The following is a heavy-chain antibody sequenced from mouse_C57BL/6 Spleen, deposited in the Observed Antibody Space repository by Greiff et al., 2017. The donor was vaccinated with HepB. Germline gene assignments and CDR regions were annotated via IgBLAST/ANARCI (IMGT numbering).Heavy chain of an antibody. Sequence: QVQLKESGAELVKPGASVKISCKASGYAFSSYWMNWVKQRPGKGLEWIGQIYPGDGDTNYNGKFKGKASLTAAKSSSTAYMQLSSLTSEDSAVYFCARSPLYYDYGNYFDYWGQGTTLTVSS. CDR3: ARSPLYYDYGNYFDY. D-gene: IGHD2-4*01. CDR1: GYAFSSYW. J-gene: IGHJ2*01. V-gene: IGHV1-80*01. CDR2: IYPGDGDT.